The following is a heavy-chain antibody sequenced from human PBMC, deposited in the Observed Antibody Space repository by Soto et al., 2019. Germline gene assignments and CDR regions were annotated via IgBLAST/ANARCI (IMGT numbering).Heavy chain of an antibody. V-gene: IGHV3-30-3*01. D-gene: IGHD6-19*01. CDR3: AREGIAVAGGYYFDY. Sequence: QVQLVESGGGVVQPGRSLRLSCAASGFTFSSYAMHWVRQAPGKGLEWVAVISYDGSNKYYADSVKGRFTISRDNSKNTLYLQMNSLRAEDTAVYYCAREGIAVAGGYYFDYWGQRTLVTVSS. J-gene: IGHJ4*02. CDR1: GFTFSSYA. CDR2: ISYDGSNK.